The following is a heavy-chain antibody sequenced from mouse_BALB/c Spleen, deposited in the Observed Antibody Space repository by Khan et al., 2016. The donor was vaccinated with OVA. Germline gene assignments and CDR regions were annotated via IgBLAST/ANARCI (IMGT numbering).Heavy chain of an antibody. J-gene: IGHJ2*01. CDR3: ARIKKIVATHVDY. CDR2: TNPTNGRT. CDR1: GYTFTSYW. Sequence: VQLQESGAELVKAGASVKMSCKASGYTFTSYWMHWVKQRLGQGLEWFAETNPTNGRTYYNEKFKSKATLTVDNSSSTASMLLSGPTFEDSAVYYCARIKKIVATHVDYWGQGTTLTVAS. D-gene: IGHD1-1*01. V-gene: IGHV1S81*02.